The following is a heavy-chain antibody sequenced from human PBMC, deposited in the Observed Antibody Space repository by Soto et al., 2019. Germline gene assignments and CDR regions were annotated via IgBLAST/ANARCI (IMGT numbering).Heavy chain of an antibody. J-gene: IGHJ4*02. Sequence: EVQLVESGGGLVKPGGSLRLSCAASGFTFSNAWMSWVRQAPGKGLEWVGRIKSKTDGGTTDYAAPVKGRFTISRDDSKNTLYLQMNSLKTEDTAVYYCTTEPGDTAMTQGYWGQGTLVTVSS. CDR3: TTEPGDTAMTQGY. CDR2: IKSKTDGGTT. D-gene: IGHD5-18*01. V-gene: IGHV3-15*01. CDR1: GFTFSNAW.